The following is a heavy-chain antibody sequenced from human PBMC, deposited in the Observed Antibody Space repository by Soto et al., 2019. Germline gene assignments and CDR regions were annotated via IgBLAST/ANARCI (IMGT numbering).Heavy chain of an antibody. CDR3: AKDRGRISPTSNFDY. Sequence: GGSLRLSCAASGFTVDDYAMHWVRQAPGKGLEWVSGISWNSGSIGYADSVKGRFTISRDNAKNSLYLQMNSLRAEDTALYYCAKDRGRISPTSNFDYWGQGTLVTVSS. V-gene: IGHV3-9*01. CDR1: GFTVDDYA. CDR2: ISWNSGSI. J-gene: IGHJ4*02.